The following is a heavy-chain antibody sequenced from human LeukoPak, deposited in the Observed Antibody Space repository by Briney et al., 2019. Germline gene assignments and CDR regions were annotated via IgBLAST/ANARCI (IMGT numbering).Heavy chain of an antibody. Sequence: GASVKVSCKASGYTFTGYYMHWVRQAPGQGLEWMGRTNPNSGGTNYAQKFKGRVTMTRDTSISTAYMELSRLRSDDTAVYYCARDRNDFWSGYYNWFDPWGQGTLVTVSS. J-gene: IGHJ5*02. CDR2: TNPNSGGT. D-gene: IGHD3-3*01. CDR1: GYTFTGYY. CDR3: ARDRNDFWSGYYNWFDP. V-gene: IGHV1-2*06.